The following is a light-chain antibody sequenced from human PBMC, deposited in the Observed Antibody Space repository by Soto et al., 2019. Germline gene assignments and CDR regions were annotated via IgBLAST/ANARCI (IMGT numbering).Light chain of an antibody. CDR1: HSVGSN. CDR3: QQYKQWPVA. Sequence: VMTQSPTTLSVSPGERATLSCRASHSVGSNLAWYQQNPGQAPRLLIYGASTRATGVPARFSGSGSATLFTLTISSLQSEDFGFYYCQQYKQWPVAFGGGTKVEIK. CDR2: GAS. J-gene: IGKJ4*01. V-gene: IGKV3-15*01.